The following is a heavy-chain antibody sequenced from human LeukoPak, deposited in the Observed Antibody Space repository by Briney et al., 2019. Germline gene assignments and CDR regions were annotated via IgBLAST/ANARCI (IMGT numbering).Heavy chain of an antibody. CDR2: IYTGGSK. V-gene: IGHV3-66*01. Sequence: GGSLRLSCAASGFTVNSYYIHWVRQSPGKGLEWVSVIYTGGSKYYADSVKGRFIISRDNSNNTVNLQLNSLGAEDTAVYFCAREPPMVGDYYYGMDVWGQGTTVTVSS. CDR3: AREPPMVGDYYYGMDV. J-gene: IGHJ6*02. CDR1: GFTVNSYY. D-gene: IGHD3-10*02.